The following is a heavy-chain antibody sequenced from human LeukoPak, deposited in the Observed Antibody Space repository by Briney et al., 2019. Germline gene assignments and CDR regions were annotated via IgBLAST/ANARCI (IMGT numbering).Heavy chain of an antibody. CDR1: GYSFTSYG. CDR3: ARGDDVRIYAESAFDI. D-gene: IGHD3/OR15-3a*01. V-gene: IGHV1-18*01. Sequence: GASVKVSCKASGYSFTSYGISWVRQAPGQGLEWMGWISAYNGNTNYAQKLQGRVTMTRDTSTSTVYMELSRLRSEDTAVYYCARGDDVRIYAESAFDIWGQGTKVTVSS. J-gene: IGHJ3*02. CDR2: ISAYNGNT.